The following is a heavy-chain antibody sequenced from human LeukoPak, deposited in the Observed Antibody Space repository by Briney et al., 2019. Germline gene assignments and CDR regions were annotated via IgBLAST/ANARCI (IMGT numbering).Heavy chain of an antibody. CDR2: INWNGGST. CDR1: GFTFDDYG. V-gene: IGHV3-20*04. CDR3: ARDLPAPYRGNIVVVPAAHDY. D-gene: IGHD2-2*01. Sequence: GGSLRLSCAASGFTFDDYGMNWVRQAPGKGLEWVSGINWNGGSTGYADSVKGRFTISRDNAKNSLYLQMNSLRAEDTALYYCARDLPAPYRGNIVVVPAAHDYWGQGTLVTVSS. J-gene: IGHJ4*02.